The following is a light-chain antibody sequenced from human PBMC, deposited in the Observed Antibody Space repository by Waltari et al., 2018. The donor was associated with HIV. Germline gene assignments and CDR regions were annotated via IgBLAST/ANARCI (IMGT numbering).Light chain of an antibody. J-gene: IGLJ1*01. Sequence: QSALTQPASVSGSPGQSITISCTGTSSDVGHSNSFSWYQQHPGKVPRLMIYDVSNRASGVSNRFSGSKSGDTASLTISGLQPEDEADYYCASYTTSSTRVFGTGTEVTVV. CDR3: ASYTTSSTRV. V-gene: IGLV2-14*03. CDR1: SSDVGHSNS. CDR2: DVS.